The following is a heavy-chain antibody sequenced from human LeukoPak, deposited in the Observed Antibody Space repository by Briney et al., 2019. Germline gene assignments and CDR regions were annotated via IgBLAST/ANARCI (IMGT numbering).Heavy chain of an antibody. CDR2: ISSDGITT. CDR3: VRDRGGLPVVY. Sequence: GGSLRLSCAASGFTFSAYWMHWVRQVPGKRLLWVSRISSDGITTTYAGSVKGRFTISRDNARNTLFLQMKSLRAEDTAVYYCVRDRGGLPVVYWGQGSLVTVSS. CDR1: GFTFSAYW. V-gene: IGHV3-74*01. J-gene: IGHJ4*02. D-gene: IGHD3-10*01.